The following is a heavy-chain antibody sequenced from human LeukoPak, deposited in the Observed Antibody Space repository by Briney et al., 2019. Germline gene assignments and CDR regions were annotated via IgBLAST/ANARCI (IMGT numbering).Heavy chain of an antibody. V-gene: IGHV4-61*08. J-gene: IGHJ5*02. CDR3: ARRVDLAYGGKGNNWFDP. D-gene: IGHD4-23*01. CDR2: IYYSGST. Sequence: PSETLSLTCTNLGGSISSGGHYWSWIRQHPGKGLEWIGYIYYSGSTNYNPSLKSRVTISVDTSKNQFSLKLSSVTAADTAVYYCARRVDLAYGGKGNNWFDPWGQGTLVTVSS. CDR1: GGSISSGGHY.